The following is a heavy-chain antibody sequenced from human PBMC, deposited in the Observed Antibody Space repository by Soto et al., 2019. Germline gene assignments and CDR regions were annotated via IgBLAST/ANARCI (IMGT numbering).Heavy chain of an antibody. CDR2: INWNGGST. V-gene: IGHV3-20*04. J-gene: IGHJ5*02. Sequence: PGGSLRLSCAASGFTFDDYGMSWVRQAPGKGLEWVSGINWNGGSTGYADSVKGRFTISRDNAKNSLYLQMNSLRAEDTALYYCARDGGSSWPTNWFDPWGQGTLVTVSS. CDR1: GFTFDDYG. D-gene: IGHD6-13*01. CDR3: ARDGGSSWPTNWFDP.